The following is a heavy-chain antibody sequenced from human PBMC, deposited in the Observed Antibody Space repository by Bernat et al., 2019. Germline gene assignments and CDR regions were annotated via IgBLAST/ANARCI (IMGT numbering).Heavy chain of an antibody. J-gene: IGHJ4*02. CDR1: GGSFSGYY. Sequence: QVQLQQWGAGLLKPSETLSLTCAVYGGSFSGYYWSWIRQPPGKGLEWIGVINHSGSTNYNPSLKSRVTISVDTSKNQFSLKLSSVTAADTAVYYCARGFPYYCSSTSCSFDYWGQGTLVTVSS. D-gene: IGHD2-2*01. V-gene: IGHV4-34*01. CDR3: ARGFPYYCSSTSCSFDY. CDR2: INHSGST.